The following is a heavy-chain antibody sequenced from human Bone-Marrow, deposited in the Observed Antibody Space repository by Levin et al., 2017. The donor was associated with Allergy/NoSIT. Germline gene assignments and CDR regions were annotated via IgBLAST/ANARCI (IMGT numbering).Heavy chain of an antibody. V-gene: IGHV3-33*01. J-gene: IGHJ4*02. CDR3: ARDWALTGIDEPTILKDH. D-gene: IGHD3-9*01. Sequence: LSLPCEASGFIFRNFAMHWVRQAPGKGLEWVAVIWHDGSNEYYLDSVKGRFIISRDNSKNKVYLQMNRLRAEDTGVYYCARDWALTGIDEPTILKDHWGQGTLVTVSS. CDR2: IWHDGSNE. CDR1: GFIFRNFA.